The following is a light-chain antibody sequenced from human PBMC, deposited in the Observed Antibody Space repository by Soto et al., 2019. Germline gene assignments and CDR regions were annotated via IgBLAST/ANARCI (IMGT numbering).Light chain of an antibody. CDR3: RQYGSSSWT. Sequence: EIVLTQSPGTLSLSPGERATLSCRASQSVSSSYLAWYQQQPGQAPRLLIYGASSRATGIPDRFSGSGSGTDFTLTISRLEPEDFAVYYCRQYGSSSWTFGQGTTGDIK. CDR2: GAS. CDR1: QSVSSSY. V-gene: IGKV3-20*01. J-gene: IGKJ1*01.